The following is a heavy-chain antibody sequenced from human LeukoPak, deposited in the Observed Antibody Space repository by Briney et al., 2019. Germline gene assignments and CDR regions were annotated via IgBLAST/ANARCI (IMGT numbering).Heavy chain of an antibody. J-gene: IGHJ6*02. CDR2: ISSNGGST. V-gene: IGHV3-64D*06. CDR1: GFTFSSYA. Sequence: GGSLRLSCSASGFTFSSYAMHWVRQAPGKGLEYVSAISSNGGSTYYADSVKGRFTISRDNSKNTLYLQMSSLRAEDTAVYYCVKATYHYGSGSYEIYYYGMDVWGQGTTVTVSS. CDR3: VKATYHYGSGSYEIYYYGMDV. D-gene: IGHD3-10*01.